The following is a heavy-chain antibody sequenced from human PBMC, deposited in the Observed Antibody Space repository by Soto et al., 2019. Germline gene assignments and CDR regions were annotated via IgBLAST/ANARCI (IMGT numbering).Heavy chain of an antibody. CDR3: AGGGAYCGGDCYPPSEAPYHYYYYGMDV. Sequence: ASVKVSCKASGGTFSSYAISWVRQAPGQGLEWMGGIIPIFGTANYAQKFQGRVTITADESTSTAYMELSSLRSEDTAVYYCAGGGAYCGGDCYPPSEAPYHYYYYGMDVWGQGTTVTVSS. CDR1: GGTFSSYA. CDR2: IIPIFGTA. V-gene: IGHV1-69*13. J-gene: IGHJ6*02. D-gene: IGHD2-21*02.